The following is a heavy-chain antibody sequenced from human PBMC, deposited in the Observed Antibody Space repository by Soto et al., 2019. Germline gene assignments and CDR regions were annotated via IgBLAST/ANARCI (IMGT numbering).Heavy chain of an antibody. D-gene: IGHD3-22*01. CDR2: ISGYNGDT. Sequence: QVQLVQSGAEVKKPGASVKVSCKASGYTFTIYGISWVRQAPGQGLEWMGWISGYNGDTDYAQNLQDRVTLTTDTSKRSVYMELRSLRSDDTAVYYCARVDYYASSGYYGYWGQGTLITVSS. CDR3: ARVDYYASSGYYGY. J-gene: IGHJ4*02. V-gene: IGHV1-18*04. CDR1: GYTFTIYG.